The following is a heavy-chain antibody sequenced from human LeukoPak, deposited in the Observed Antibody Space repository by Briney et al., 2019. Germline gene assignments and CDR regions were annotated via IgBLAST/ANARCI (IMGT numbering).Heavy chain of an antibody. CDR3: ARVVVVVAIPGYYGMDV. Sequence: SETLSLTCAVYGGSFSGYSWSWIRQPPGKGMEWIGEINHSGSTNYNPSLKSRVTISVDTSKNQFSSKLSSVTAADTAVYYCARVVVVVAIPGYYGMDVWGKGTTVTVSS. J-gene: IGHJ6*04. V-gene: IGHV4-34*01. D-gene: IGHD2-15*01. CDR1: GGSFSGYS. CDR2: INHSGST.